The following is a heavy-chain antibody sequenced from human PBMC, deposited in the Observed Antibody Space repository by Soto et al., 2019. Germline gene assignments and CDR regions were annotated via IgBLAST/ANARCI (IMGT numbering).Heavy chain of an antibody. D-gene: IGHD1-26*01. CDR2: TYYMSKWYN. V-gene: IGHV6-1*01. CDR1: GDSVSSNSAA. CDR3: ARAFFAGATTPYYYYGMDV. Sequence: SETLSLTCAISGDSVSSNSAAWNWIRHSPSRGLEWLGRTYYMSKWYNDYAVSVKSRITINPDTSKNQFSLQLNAVTPEDTAVYYCARAFFAGATTPYYYYGMDVWGQGTTVTVSS. J-gene: IGHJ6*02.